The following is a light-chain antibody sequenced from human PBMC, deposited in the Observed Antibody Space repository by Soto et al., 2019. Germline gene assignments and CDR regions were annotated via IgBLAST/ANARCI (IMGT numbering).Light chain of an antibody. CDR2: DVS. V-gene: IGLV2-14*01. Sequence: QSVLTQPASVSGSPGQSITIPCTGTSSDIGGYDHVSWYQQHPGKAPKLMVYDVSNRPSGVSDRFSGSKSANTASLTISGLQAEDEDDYYCTSYTTSSSLYVFGTGTKLTVL. J-gene: IGLJ1*01. CDR1: SSDIGGYDH. CDR3: TSYTTSSSLYV.